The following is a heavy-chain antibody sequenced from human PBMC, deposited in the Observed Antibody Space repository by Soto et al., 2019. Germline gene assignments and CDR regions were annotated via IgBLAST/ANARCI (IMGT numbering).Heavy chain of an antibody. J-gene: IGHJ4*02. CDR3: ARLWDSSHGFNFDY. D-gene: IGHD6-6*01. V-gene: IGHV1-69*01. CDR1: GVTFSSYP. Sequence: QVQLVQSGAEVKKAGSSVKVSCKASGVTFSSYPISWVRQAPGQGLEWMGGIIPITGTIQYAQKFQGGLTVTADESTTTAYMELVSLESADTAVYYCARLWDSSHGFNFDYWGQGTLVTVSS. CDR2: IIPITGTI.